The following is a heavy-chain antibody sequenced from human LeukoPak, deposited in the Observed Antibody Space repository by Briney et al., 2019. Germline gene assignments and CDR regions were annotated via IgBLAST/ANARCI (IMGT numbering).Heavy chain of an antibody. CDR3: ARTLRFFRFLDV. J-gene: IGHJ6*02. CDR1: GSTFSNYW. CDR2: IKPDGSET. D-gene: IGHD3-3*01. Sequence: PGGSLRLSCAASGSTFSNYWMSWVRQAPEKGLEWVANIKPDGSETYSVDSVKGRFTISRDNAKNSLYLQMNSLRAEDTAVYYCARTLRFFRFLDVWGQGTTVTVSS. V-gene: IGHV3-7*03.